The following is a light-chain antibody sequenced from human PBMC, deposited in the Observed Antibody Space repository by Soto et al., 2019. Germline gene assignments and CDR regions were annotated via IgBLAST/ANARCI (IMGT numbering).Light chain of an antibody. CDR2: DVS. Sequence: QSVLTQPRPVSGAPGNPVTISCTGTSSDVGGYNYLSWDQQHPGKAPKLRIYDVSKRPSGVPDRFSGSKSGNTASLTISWILAQDEADYYCYSYAGRSTHVYVTGTKLTAL. J-gene: IGLJ1*01. V-gene: IGLV2-11*01. CDR3: YSYAGRSTHV. CDR1: SSDVGGYNY.